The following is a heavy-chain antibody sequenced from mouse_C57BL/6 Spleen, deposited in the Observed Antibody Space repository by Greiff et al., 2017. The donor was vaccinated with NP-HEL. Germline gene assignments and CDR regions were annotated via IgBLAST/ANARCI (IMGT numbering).Heavy chain of an antibody. V-gene: IGHV2-6*01. CDR2: IWGVGST. CDR3: ARSIYDGYYGYAMDY. D-gene: IGHD2-3*01. Sequence: VQLQQSGPGLVAPSQSLSITCTVSGFSLTSYGVDWVRQSPGKGLEWLGVIWGVGSTNYNSALKSRLSISKDNSKSQVFLKMNSLQTDDTAMYYCARSIYDGYYGYAMDYWGQGTSVTVSS. J-gene: IGHJ4*01. CDR1: GFSLTSYG.